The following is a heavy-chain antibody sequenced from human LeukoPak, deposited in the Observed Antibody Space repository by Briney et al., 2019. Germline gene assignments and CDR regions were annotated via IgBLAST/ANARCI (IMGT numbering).Heavy chain of an antibody. Sequence: SETLSLTCAVYGGSFSGYYWSWFRQPPGKGLEWIGEINHSGSTNYNPSLKSRVTISVDTSKNQFSLKLSSVTAAVTAVYYCARGIVLRYFDWLSGFDYWGQGTLVTVSS. CDR2: INHSGST. J-gene: IGHJ4*02. V-gene: IGHV4-34*01. CDR1: GGSFSGYY. CDR3: ARGIVLRYFDWLSGFDY. D-gene: IGHD3-9*01.